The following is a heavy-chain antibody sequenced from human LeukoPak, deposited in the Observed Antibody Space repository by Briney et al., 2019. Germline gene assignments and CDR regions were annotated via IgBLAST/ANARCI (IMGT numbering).Heavy chain of an antibody. CDR2: INRSGST. J-gene: IGHJ3*02. D-gene: IGHD3-22*01. V-gene: IGHV4-34*01. CDR3: ARGPYSYDSSGAFDI. Sequence: PSETLSLTCDVYGGSFRGYYWSWIRQPPGKGLEWIGEINRSGSTNYNPSLKSRVTISVDTSKNQFSLKLSSVTAADTAVYFCARGPYSYDSSGAFDIWGQGTMVTVSS. CDR1: GGSFRGYY.